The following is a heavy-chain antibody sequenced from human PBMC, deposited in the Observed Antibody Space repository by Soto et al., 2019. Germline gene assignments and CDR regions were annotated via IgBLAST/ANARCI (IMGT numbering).Heavy chain of an antibody. Sequence: SETLSLTCTVSGGSISSYYWSWIRQPPGKGLEWIGYIYYSGSAIYNPSLKSRVTISVHTSNSQFSLELSSVTAADTAVYYCARGLITGSHYSGGWYYFDSWGQGTQVTVSS. D-gene: IGHD6-19*01. J-gene: IGHJ4*02. CDR3: ARGLITGSHYSGGWYYFDS. CDR2: IYYSGSA. CDR1: GGSISSYY. V-gene: IGHV4-59*12.